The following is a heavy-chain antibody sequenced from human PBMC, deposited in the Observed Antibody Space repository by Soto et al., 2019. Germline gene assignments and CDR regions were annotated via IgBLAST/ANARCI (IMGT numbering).Heavy chain of an antibody. J-gene: IGHJ4*02. D-gene: IGHD5-12*01. Sequence: EVQLLESGGGLVQPGGSLRLSCAASGFTFSSYAMSWVRQAPGKGLEWVSAISGSGGSTYYADSVKGRFTISRDNSKNTLYLQMNGLRAEDTDVYDCAKGIEATIRRGLGLDYWGQGTLVTVSS. CDR1: GFTFSSYA. V-gene: IGHV3-23*01. CDR2: ISGSGGST. CDR3: AKGIEATIRRGLGLDY.